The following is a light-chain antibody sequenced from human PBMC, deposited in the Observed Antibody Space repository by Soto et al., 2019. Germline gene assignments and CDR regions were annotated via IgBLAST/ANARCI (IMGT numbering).Light chain of an antibody. Sequence: QLVLTQPPSASGTPGQRVTISCSGSSSNIGSEYVVWYQHLPGTAPKLLIYRNNQRPSGVPDRFAGSKSGTSASLAISGLRSEDEADYYCAARDDSLSGHWVFGGGTKLTVL. CDR3: AARDDSLSGHWV. CDR2: RNN. V-gene: IGLV1-47*01. J-gene: IGLJ3*02. CDR1: SSNIGSEY.